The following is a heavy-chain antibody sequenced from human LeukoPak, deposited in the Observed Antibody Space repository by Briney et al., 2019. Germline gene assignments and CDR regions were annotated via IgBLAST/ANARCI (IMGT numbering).Heavy chain of an antibody. D-gene: IGHD2-2*01. J-gene: IGHJ5*02. CDR1: GFTFSDYY. CDR3: ARDWTRVPAAIINWFDP. Sequence: GRSLRLSCAASGFTFSDYYMSWIRQAPGKGLEWVSYISSSGSTIYYADSVKGRFTISRDNAKNSLYLQMNSLRAEDTAVYYCARDWTRVPAAIINWFDPWGQGTLVTVSS. V-gene: IGHV3-11*01. CDR2: ISSSGSTI.